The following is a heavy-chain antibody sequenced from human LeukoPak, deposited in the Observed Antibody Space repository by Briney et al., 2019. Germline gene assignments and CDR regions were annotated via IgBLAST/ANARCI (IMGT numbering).Heavy chain of an antibody. CDR2: INAGNGNT. Sequence: ASVKVSCKASGYTFTSYAMHWVRQAPGQRLEWMGWINAGNGNTKYSQKFQGRITITRDTSASTAYMELSSLRSEDTAVYYCARSGITVTTMDNWWFGDWFDPWGQGTQVIVSS. CDR3: ARSGITVTTMDNWWFGDWFDP. D-gene: IGHD4-17*01. V-gene: IGHV1-3*01. J-gene: IGHJ5*02. CDR1: GYTFTSYA.